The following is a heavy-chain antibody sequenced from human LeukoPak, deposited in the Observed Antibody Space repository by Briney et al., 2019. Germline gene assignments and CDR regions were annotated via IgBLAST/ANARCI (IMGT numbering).Heavy chain of an antibody. CDR2: ISASGGST. V-gene: IGHV3-53*05. D-gene: IGHD6-13*01. CDR1: GFTVSSNY. CDR3: ASWGGSSWYFDY. J-gene: IGHJ4*02. Sequence: GGSLRLSCAASGFTVSSNYMSWVRQAPGKGLEWVSAISASGGSTYYADSVKGRFTISRDNSKNTLYLQMNSLRAEDTAVYYCASWGGSSWYFDYWGQGTLVTVSS.